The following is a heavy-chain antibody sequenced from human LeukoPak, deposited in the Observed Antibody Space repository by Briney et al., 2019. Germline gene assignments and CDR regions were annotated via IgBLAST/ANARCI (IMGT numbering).Heavy chain of an antibody. J-gene: IGHJ4*02. CDR2: IKQDGTEK. D-gene: IGHD4-17*01. V-gene: IGHV3-7*01. CDR3: ATGGVTTVTA. CDR1: GFTFSNYQ. Sequence: GGSLRLSCAASGFTFSNYQMSWVRQAPGKGLEWVANIKQDGTEKYYVDFVKGRFTISRDNSKKSLYLQMNTLRAEDTAVYYCATGGVTTVTAWGQGTLVTVSS.